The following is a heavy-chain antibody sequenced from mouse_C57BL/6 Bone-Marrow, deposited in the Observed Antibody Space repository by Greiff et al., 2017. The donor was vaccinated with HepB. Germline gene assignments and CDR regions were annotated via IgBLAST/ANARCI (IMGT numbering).Heavy chain of an antibody. Sequence: QVHVKQSGAELARPGASVKMSCKASGYTFTSYTMHWVKQRPGQGLEWIGYINPSSGYTKYNQKFKDKATLTADKSSSTAYMQLSSLTSEDSAVYYCAREVVESLSDYWGQGTTLTVSS. CDR2: INPSSGYT. CDR3: AREVVESLSDY. D-gene: IGHD1-1*01. V-gene: IGHV1-4*01. CDR1: GYTFTSYT. J-gene: IGHJ2*01.